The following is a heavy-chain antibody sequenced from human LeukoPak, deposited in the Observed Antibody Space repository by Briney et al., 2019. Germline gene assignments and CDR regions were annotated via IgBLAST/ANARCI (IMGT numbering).Heavy chain of an antibody. CDR1: GLTLNYYS. Sequence: GGSLTLSCAASGLTLNYYSMDWVRQAPGKGLEWVTSITTSSSYIYYADSVRGRFTISRDNAKNSLYLQMSSLRAEDTAVYYCARDGVVGATKWGHFDFWGQGTRVTVSS. CDR2: ITTSSSYI. D-gene: IGHD1-26*01. J-gene: IGHJ4*02. CDR3: ARDGVVGATKWGHFDF. V-gene: IGHV3-21*01.